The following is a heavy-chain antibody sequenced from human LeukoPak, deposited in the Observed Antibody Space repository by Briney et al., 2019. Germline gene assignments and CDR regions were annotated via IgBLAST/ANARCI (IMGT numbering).Heavy chain of an antibody. CDR1: GFTFSNYA. D-gene: IGHD4-17*01. J-gene: IGHJ6*02. Sequence: PGGSLRLSCAASGFTFSNYAMSWVRQAPGKGLEWVSAISGSGGSTYYADSVKGRFTISRDNSKITVYLQMNSLKAEDTAVYYCAKELYNYGDYGAEGLDVGGQGTTVTVS. CDR2: ISGSGGST. V-gene: IGHV3-23*01. CDR3: AKELYNYGDYGAEGLDV.